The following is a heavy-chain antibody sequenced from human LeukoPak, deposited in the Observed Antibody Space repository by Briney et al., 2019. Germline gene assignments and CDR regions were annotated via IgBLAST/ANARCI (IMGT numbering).Heavy chain of an antibody. J-gene: IGHJ6*02. D-gene: IGHD6-13*01. CDR3: ARVGQQLFYYCGMDV. CDR1: GYTFTSYA. CDR2: INTNTGNP. V-gene: IGHV7-4-1*02. Sequence: ASVKVSCKASGYTFTSYAMNWVRQAPGQGLEWMGWINTNTGNPTYAQGFTGRFVFSLDTSVSTAYLQISSLKAEDTAVYYCARVGQQLFYYCGMDVWGQGTTVTVSS.